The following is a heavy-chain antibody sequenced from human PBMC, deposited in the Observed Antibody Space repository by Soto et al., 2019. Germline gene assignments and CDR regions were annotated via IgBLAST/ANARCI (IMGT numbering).Heavy chain of an antibody. J-gene: IGHJ4*02. V-gene: IGHV3-74*01. Sequence: EVQLVESGGGLVQPGGSLRLSCAASGFTFSSYWMHWVRQAPGKGLVWVSRINSDGSSTNYADSVKGRFTISRDNAKNTLYLQMNSLRAEDTAVYYCVRALSEHIVPTLLSLWGQGTLVTVSS. CDR3: VRALSEHIVPTLLSL. CDR1: GFTFSSYW. CDR2: INSDGSST. D-gene: IGHD5-12*01.